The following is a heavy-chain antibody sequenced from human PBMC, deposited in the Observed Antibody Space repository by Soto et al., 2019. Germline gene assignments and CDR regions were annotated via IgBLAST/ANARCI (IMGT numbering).Heavy chain of an antibody. CDR3: ARGGYCTNGVCYNWFDP. CDR2: IYHSGST. J-gene: IGHJ5*02. D-gene: IGHD2-8*01. Sequence: SETLSLTCAVSGYSISSGYYWGWIRQPPGKGLEWIGSIYHSGSTYYNPSLKSRVTISVDTSKNQFSLKLSSVTAADTAVYYCARGGYCTNGVCYNWFDPWGQGTLVTSPQ. CDR1: GYSISSGYY. V-gene: IGHV4-38-2*01.